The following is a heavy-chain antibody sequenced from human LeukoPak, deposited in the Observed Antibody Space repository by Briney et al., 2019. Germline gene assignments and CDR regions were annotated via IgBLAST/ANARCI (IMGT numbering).Heavy chain of an antibody. CDR3: ARTIFGGYCYSTSCHAGGYFDY. D-gene: IGHD2-2*03. Sequence: NPGGSLRLSCAASEFTFSSYSMNWVRQAPGKGLEWVSSISSSSSYIYYADSVKGRFTISRDNAKNSLYLQMNGLRAEDTAVYYCARTIFGGYCYSTSCHAGGYFDYWGQGALVTVSS. J-gene: IGHJ4*02. CDR1: EFTFSSYS. V-gene: IGHV3-21*01. CDR2: ISSSSSYI.